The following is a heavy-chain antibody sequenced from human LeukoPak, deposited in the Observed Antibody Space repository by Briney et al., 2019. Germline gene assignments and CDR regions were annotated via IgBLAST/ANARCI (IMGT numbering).Heavy chain of an antibody. CDR2: ISGDGTTT. D-gene: IGHD6-13*01. Sequence: GGSLRLSCATSGFTFSTSWMHWVRHAPGKGLVWVSRISGDGTTTTYADSVKGRFTISRDNAKNTLFLQMNSLRVDDTAVYYCTRVRSSSWYDYWGQGALVTVSS. CDR1: GFTFSTSW. V-gene: IGHV3-74*01. J-gene: IGHJ4*02. CDR3: TRVRSSSWYDY.